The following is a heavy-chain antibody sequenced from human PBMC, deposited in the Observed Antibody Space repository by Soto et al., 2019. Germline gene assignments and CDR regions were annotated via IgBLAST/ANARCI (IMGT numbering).Heavy chain of an antibody. Sequence: TLSLPCPVSGGSISRGGYYEIWIRQHPGKGLEWIGYIYYSGSTYYNPSLKSRVTISVDTSKNQFSLKLSSVTAADTAVYYCARADSSTTFDYWGQGTLVTVSS. CDR1: GGSISRGGYY. CDR2: IYYSGST. V-gene: IGHV4-31*03. D-gene: IGHD6-13*01. CDR3: ARADSSTTFDY. J-gene: IGHJ4*02.